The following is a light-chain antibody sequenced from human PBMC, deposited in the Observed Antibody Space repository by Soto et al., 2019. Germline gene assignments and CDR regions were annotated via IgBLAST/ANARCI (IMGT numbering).Light chain of an antibody. CDR3: AAWDDSLSGYV. V-gene: IGLV1-47*02. CDR1: RSNIGSNY. J-gene: IGLJ1*01. CDR2: SNN. Sequence: VLTQPPSASGTPGQRVTISCSGSRSNIGSNYVYWYQQLPGTAPKLLIYSNNQRPSGVPDRFSGSKSGTSASLAISGLRSEDEADYYCAAWDDSLSGYVFGTGTKVTVL.